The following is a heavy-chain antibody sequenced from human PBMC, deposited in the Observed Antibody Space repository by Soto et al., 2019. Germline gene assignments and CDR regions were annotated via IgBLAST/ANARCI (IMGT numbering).Heavy chain of an antibody. Sequence: RLSCAASGFTFSSYGMHWVRQAPGKGLEWVAVIWYDGSNKYYADSVKGRFTISRDNSKNTLYLQMNSLRAEDTAVYYCARARGVGATELDYWGQGTLVTVSS. CDR2: IWYDGSNK. CDR3: ARARGVGATELDY. V-gene: IGHV3-33*01. J-gene: IGHJ4*02. D-gene: IGHD1-26*01. CDR1: GFTFSSYG.